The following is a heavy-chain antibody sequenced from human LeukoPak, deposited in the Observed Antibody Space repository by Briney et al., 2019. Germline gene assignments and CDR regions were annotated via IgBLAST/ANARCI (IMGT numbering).Heavy chain of an antibody. CDR3: IRIRTGEHQYGMDV. D-gene: IGHD7-27*01. J-gene: IGHJ6*02. Sequence: GGSLRLSCAASGFTFSTYDMHWVRQATGKGLEWVSAIDTVGNTYYAGSVKGRFTISRENAWNSLYVQMDSLRDGDTAVYYCIRIRTGEHQYGMDVWGQGTTVTVSS. V-gene: IGHV3-13*01. CDR2: IDTVGNT. CDR1: GFTFSTYD.